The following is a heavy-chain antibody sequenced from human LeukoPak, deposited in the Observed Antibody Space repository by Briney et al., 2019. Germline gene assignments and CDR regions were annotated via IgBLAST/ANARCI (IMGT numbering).Heavy chain of an antibody. CDR1: GFTFSSYA. J-gene: IGHJ4*02. V-gene: IGHV3-23*01. D-gene: IGHD6-13*01. CDR2: ISASGEST. CDR3: ANQGDRIAAVK. Sequence: GGSLRLSCTASGFTFSSYAMSWVRQAPGKGLEWVSAISASGESTYYVDSVKGRFTISRDNSKNTLYLQMNSLRAEDAAVYYCANQGDRIAAVKWGQGTLVTVSS.